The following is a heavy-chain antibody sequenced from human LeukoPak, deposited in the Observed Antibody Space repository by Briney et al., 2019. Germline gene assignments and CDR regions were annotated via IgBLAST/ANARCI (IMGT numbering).Heavy chain of an antibody. J-gene: IGHJ6*02. CDR1: GYTFTSYG. CDR3: ARERRYPVVVPAAVDYYYYGMDV. CDR2: INPNSGGT. D-gene: IGHD2-2*01. Sequence: ASVKVSCKASGYTFTSYGISWVRQAPGQGLEWMGWINPNSGGTNYAQKFQGWVTMTRDTSISTAYMELSRLRSDDTAVYYCARERRYPVVVPAAVDYYYYGMDVWGQGTTVTVSS. V-gene: IGHV1-2*04.